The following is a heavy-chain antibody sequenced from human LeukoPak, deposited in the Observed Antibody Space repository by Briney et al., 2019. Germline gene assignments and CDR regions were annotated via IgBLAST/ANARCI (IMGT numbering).Heavy chain of an antibody. CDR1: GYTFTGYY. CDR2: INPNSGGT. D-gene: IGHD3-10*01. CDR3: ARDRAMVRGVMVY. Sequence: VASVKVSCKASGYTFTGYYMHWVRQAPGQGLEWMGWINPNSGGTNYAQKFQGRVTMTKDTSISTAYMELSRLRSDDTAVYYCARDRAMVRGVMVYWGQGTLVTVSS. V-gene: IGHV1-2*02. J-gene: IGHJ4*02.